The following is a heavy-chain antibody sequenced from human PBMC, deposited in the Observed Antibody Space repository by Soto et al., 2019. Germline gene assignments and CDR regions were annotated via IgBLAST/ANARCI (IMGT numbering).Heavy chain of an antibody. CDR2: IYHSGST. CDR3: ATTRDYGDYDGPNWFDP. Sequence: LSLTCSVSGYSISSGYYWGWIRQPPGKGLEWIGSIYHSGSTYYTPSIKSRVTISVDTSKNQFSLKLSSVTAADTAVYYCATTRDYGDYDGPNWFDPWGQGTLVTVSS. D-gene: IGHD4-17*01. J-gene: IGHJ5*02. V-gene: IGHV4-38-2*01. CDR1: GYSISSGYY.